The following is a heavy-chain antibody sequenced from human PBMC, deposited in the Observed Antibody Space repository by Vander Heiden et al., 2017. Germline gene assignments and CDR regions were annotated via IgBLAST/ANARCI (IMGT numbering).Heavy chain of an antibody. CDR3: ARRDCSSSSCYFNY. J-gene: IGHJ4*02. CDR1: GYTFPNSY. Sequence: QVLLLQSGAEVKKPGASVSISCKASGYTFPNSYIHWVRQAPGQGLEWMGIINPSGGSTNYAQRFQCRVTMTRDTSTSTAYMELNSLNSEDTAVYYCARRDCSSSSCYFNYWGQGTLVTVSS. D-gene: IGHD2-2*01. V-gene: IGHV1-46*01. CDR2: INPSGGST.